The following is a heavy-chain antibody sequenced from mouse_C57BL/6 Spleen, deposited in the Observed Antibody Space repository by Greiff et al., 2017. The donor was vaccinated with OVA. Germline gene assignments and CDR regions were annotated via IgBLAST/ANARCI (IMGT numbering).Heavy chain of an antibody. J-gene: IGHJ3*01. V-gene: IGHV1-50*01. CDR2: IDPSDSYT. D-gene: IGHD2-5*01. CDR3: ARTYSHYLFAY. CDR1: GYTFTSYW. Sequence: QVHVKQPGAELVKPGASVKLSCKASGYTFTSYWMQWVKQRPGQGLEWIGEIDPSDSYTNYNQKFKGKATLTVDTSSSTAYMQLSSLTSEDSAVYYCARTYSHYLFAYWGQGTLVTVSA.